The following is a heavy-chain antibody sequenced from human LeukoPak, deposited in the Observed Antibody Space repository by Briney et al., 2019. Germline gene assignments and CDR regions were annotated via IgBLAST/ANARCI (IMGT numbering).Heavy chain of an antibody. CDR1: GFTFSSYA. V-gene: IGHV3-7*01. D-gene: IGHD2-2*01. J-gene: IGHJ6*02. Sequence: PGGSLRLSCAASGFTFSSYAMSWVRQAPGKGLEWVANIKQDGSEKYYVDSVKGRFTISRDNAKNSLYLQMNSLRAEDTAVYYCAREVPAAIPPYGMDVWGQGTTVTVSS. CDR3: AREVPAAIPPYGMDV. CDR2: IKQDGSEK.